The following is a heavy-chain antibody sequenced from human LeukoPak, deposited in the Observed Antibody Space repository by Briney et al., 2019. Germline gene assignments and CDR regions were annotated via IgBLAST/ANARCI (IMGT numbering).Heavy chain of an antibody. Sequence: SETLSLTCTVSGGSISSYYWSWIRQPPGKGLEWIGYIYYGGSTNYNPSLKSRVTISVDTSKNQFSLKLSSVTAADTAVYYCARAILTGYYKGDYWGQGTLVTVSS. CDR1: GGSISSYY. V-gene: IGHV4-59*01. CDR2: IYYGGST. J-gene: IGHJ4*02. D-gene: IGHD3-9*01. CDR3: ARAILTGYYKGDY.